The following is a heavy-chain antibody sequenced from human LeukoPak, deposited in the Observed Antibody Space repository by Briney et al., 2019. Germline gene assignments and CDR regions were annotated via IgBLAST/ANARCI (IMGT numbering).Heavy chain of an antibody. CDR3: ARGPRFAIRMIVVVTKGHFDY. J-gene: IGHJ4*02. D-gene: IGHD3-22*01. V-gene: IGHV1-8*03. Sequence: GASVKVSCKASGYTFTSYGISWVRQATGQGLEWMGWMNPNSGNTGYAQKFQGRVTITRNTSISTAYMELSSLRAEDTAVYYCARGPRFAIRMIVVVTKGHFDYWGQGTLVTVSS. CDR2: MNPNSGNT. CDR1: GYTFTSYG.